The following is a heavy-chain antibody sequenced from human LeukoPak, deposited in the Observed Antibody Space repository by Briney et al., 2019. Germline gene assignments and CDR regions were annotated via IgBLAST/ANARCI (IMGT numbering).Heavy chain of an antibody. J-gene: IGHJ4*02. Sequence: SVKVSCKASGGTFSSYAISWVRQAPGQGLEWMGGIIPILGTANYAQKFQGRVTITADESTSTAYMELSSLRSEDTAVYYCARDHGYNWNYREFDYWGQGTLVTVSS. CDR1: GGTFSSYA. D-gene: IGHD1-7*01. CDR3: ARDHGYNWNYREFDY. V-gene: IGHV1-69*13. CDR2: IIPILGTA.